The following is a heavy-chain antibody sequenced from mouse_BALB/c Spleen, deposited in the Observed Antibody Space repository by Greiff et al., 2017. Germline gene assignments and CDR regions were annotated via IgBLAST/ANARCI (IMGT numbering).Heavy chain of an antibody. CDR3: ATSTMVTKWYYYAMDY. D-gene: IGHD2-1*01. J-gene: IGHJ4*01. Sequence: VQVVESGPGLVAPSQSLSITCTVSGFSLTSYGVHWVRQPPGKGLEWLGVIWAGGSTNYNSALMSRLSISKDNSKSQVFLKMNSLQTDDTAMYYCATSTMVTKWYYYAMDYWGQGTSVTVSS. V-gene: IGHV2-9*02. CDR1: GFSLTSYG. CDR2: IWAGGST.